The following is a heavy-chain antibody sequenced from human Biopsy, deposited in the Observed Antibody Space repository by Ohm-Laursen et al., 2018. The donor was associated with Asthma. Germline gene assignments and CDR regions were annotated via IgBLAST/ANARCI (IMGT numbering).Heavy chain of an antibody. Sequence: ASVKVSCKASGYPFTHYYVHWVRQAPGQGLEWMGWINPNSGGTNYAQKFQGWVTMTRDTSISTAYMELSRLRSDDTAVYYCAREALWFGESTNPGGMDVWGQGTTVTVSS. CDR3: AREALWFGESTNPGGMDV. J-gene: IGHJ6*02. CDR1: GYPFTHYY. V-gene: IGHV1-2*04. CDR2: INPNSGGT. D-gene: IGHD3-10*01.